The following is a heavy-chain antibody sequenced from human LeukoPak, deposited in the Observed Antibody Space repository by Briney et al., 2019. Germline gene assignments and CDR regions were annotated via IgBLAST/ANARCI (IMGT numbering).Heavy chain of an antibody. CDR3: AKCPSGVAYSGYEN. V-gene: IGHV3-23*01. CDR1: AVSFSSYM. J-gene: IGHJ4*02. D-gene: IGHD5-12*01. Sequence: GGSLRLSCAASAVSFSSYMMSWFCQAPGKGLEWVSTISGSGGNTYYADSVKGRFTISRDNSKNTLYLQMNSLRTEDNAILVCAKCPSGVAYSGYENWGQGTLVTVSS. CDR2: ISGSGGNT.